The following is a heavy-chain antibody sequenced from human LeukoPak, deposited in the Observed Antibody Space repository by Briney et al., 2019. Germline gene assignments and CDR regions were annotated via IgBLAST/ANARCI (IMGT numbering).Heavy chain of an antibody. CDR3: ARPPGVGWEFLDPNSFAN. CDR1: GFIVSSNY. V-gene: IGHV3-53*01. J-gene: IGHJ4*02. D-gene: IGHD1-26*01. Sequence: GGSLRLSCAASGFIVSSNYMSWVRQASGKGLEWVSVIYSGGSTYYADSVKGRFTISRDNSKNTLYLQMNSLRAEDTAVYYCARPPGVGWEFLDPNSFANWGQGPLVPSPQ. CDR2: IYSGGST.